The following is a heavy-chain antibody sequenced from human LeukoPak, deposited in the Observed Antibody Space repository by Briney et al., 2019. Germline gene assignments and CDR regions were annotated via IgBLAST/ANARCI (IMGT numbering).Heavy chain of an antibody. CDR1: GGSISSYY. D-gene: IGHD1-26*01. Sequence: SETLSLTCTVSGGSISSYYWSWIRQPPGKGLEWIGYIYYSGSTNYNPSLKSRVTISVDTSKNQFSLKLSSVTAADTAVYYCARGKRRLLPYFDYWGQGTLVTVSS. V-gene: IGHV4-59*08. CDR3: ARGKRRLLPYFDY. CDR2: IYYSGST. J-gene: IGHJ4*02.